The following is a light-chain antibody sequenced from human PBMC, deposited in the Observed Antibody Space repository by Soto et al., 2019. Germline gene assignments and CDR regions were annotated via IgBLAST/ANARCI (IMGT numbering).Light chain of an antibody. J-gene: IGKJ1*01. CDR2: AAS. CDR3: QQSYSTPPT. CDR1: QSISSY. Sequence: DIPMTQSPSSLSASVGDRVTITCRASQSISSYLNLYQQKPGQAPKLLIYAASSLQSGVTSRFSVSGSWTDFTLTISSLQPNDCATYYDQQSYSTPPTFGQGTKVESK. V-gene: IGKV1-39*01.